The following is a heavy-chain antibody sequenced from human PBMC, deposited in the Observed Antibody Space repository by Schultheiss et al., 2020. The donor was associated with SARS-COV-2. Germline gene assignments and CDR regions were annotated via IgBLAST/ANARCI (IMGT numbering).Heavy chain of an antibody. Sequence: SETLSLTCNVFGESFTCYYWAWIRQPPGKGLEWIGYIYYSGSTNYNPSLKSRVTISVDTSKNQSSLKLSSVTAADTAVYYCARGDRDWNYEQDAFDIWGQGTMVTVSS. CDR2: IYYSGST. D-gene: IGHD1-7*01. CDR1: GESFTCYY. CDR3: ARGDRDWNYEQDAFDI. J-gene: IGHJ3*02. V-gene: IGHV4-59*01.